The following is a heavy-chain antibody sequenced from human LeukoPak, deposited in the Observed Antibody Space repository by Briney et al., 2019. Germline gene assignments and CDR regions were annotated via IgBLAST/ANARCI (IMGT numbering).Heavy chain of an antibody. J-gene: IGHJ4*02. D-gene: IGHD3-3*02. CDR2: IYYSGST. Sequence: SETLSLTCTVSGGXVSSGSYYWSWIRQPPGKGLEWIGYIYYSGSTNYNPSLKSRVTISVDTSKNQFSLKLSSVTAADTAVYYCARNLLDWGQGTLVTVSS. CDR1: GGXVSSGSYY. V-gene: IGHV4-61*01. CDR3: ARNLLD.